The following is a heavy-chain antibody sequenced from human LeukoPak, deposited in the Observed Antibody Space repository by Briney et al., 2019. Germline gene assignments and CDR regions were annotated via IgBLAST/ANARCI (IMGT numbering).Heavy chain of an antibody. CDR2: ISSNGGST. V-gene: IGHV3-64*01. J-gene: IGHJ3*02. D-gene: IGHD5-24*01. CDR3: ASTYGRDGYNLGAFDI. Sequence: GGSLRLSCAASGFRFSSYAMHWVRQAPGKGLDYVSAISSNGGSTYYANSVKGRFTISRDNSKNTLYLQMGSLRVEDMAVYYCASTYGRDGYNLGAFDIWGQGTMVTVSS. CDR1: GFRFSSYA.